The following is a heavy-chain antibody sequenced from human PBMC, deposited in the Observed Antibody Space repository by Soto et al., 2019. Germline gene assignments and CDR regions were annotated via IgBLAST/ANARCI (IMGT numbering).Heavy chain of an antibody. Sequence: LRLSCAASGFTFSRYAMNWIRQGPGKGLEWVSGISGSGDSTYYADSVKGRLTISRDNSKNTLYLQMNSLRAEDTAVYYCAKLRATRLGDLPNSYFDSWGQGVLVTVSS. D-gene: IGHD3-16*01. CDR1: GFTFSRYA. J-gene: IGHJ4*02. CDR3: AKLRATRLGDLPNSYFDS. V-gene: IGHV3-23*01. CDR2: ISGSGDST.